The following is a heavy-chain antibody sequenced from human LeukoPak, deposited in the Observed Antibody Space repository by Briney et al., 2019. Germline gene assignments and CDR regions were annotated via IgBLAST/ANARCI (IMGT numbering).Heavy chain of an antibody. V-gene: IGHV1-46*01. D-gene: IGHD3-22*01. CDR2: INPSGGST. CDR1: GYTFTSYY. J-gene: IGHJ3*02. Sequence: VASVKVSCKASGYTFTSYYMHWVRQAPGQGLEWMGIINPSGGSTSYAQKFQGRVTRTRDMSTSTVYMELSSLRSEDTAVYYCARDLRIGDYYDSSGYYGDAFDIWGQGTMVTVSS. CDR3: ARDLRIGDYYDSSGYYGDAFDI.